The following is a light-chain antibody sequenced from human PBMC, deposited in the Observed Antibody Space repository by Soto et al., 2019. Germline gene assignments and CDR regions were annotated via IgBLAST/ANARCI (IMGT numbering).Light chain of an antibody. J-gene: IGKJ5*01. V-gene: IGKV3-11*01. CDR2: DAS. CDR3: QQRSNWPPIT. Sequence: EIVLTQSPAPLSLSTGERANLPRRASQSVSSYLAWYQEKPGQAPRLLIYDASNRATGIPARFSGSGSGTDFTLTISSLEPEDFAVYYCQQRSNWPPITFGQGTRLEF. CDR1: QSVSSY.